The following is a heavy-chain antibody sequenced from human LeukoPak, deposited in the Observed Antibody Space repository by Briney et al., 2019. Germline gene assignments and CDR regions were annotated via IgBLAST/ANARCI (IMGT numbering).Heavy chain of an antibody. Sequence: GASVKVSCKASGYTFTSYDINWVRQATGQGLEWMGWMNPNSGNTGYAQKFQGRVTMTRNTSISTAYMELSSLRSEDTAVYYCARADDYSNENYYYHYYMDVWGKGTTVTVSS. J-gene: IGHJ6*03. D-gene: IGHD4-11*01. V-gene: IGHV1-8*01. CDR3: ARADDYSNENYYYHYYMDV. CDR1: GYTFTSYD. CDR2: MNPNSGNT.